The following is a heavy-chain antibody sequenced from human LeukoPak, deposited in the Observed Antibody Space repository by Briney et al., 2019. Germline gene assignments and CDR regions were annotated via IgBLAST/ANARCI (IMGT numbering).Heavy chain of an antibody. CDR3: ARDPWDVVTGLPGDY. CDR1: GFTFNSYG. Sequence: GGSLRLSCAASGFTFNSYGMNWVRRAPGKGLEWLSYIGSSSSSIYYADSVKGRFTISRDNAKDSLYLQMNSLRDEDRAVYYCARDPWDVVTGLPGDYWGQGTLVIVSS. CDR2: IGSSSSSI. V-gene: IGHV3-48*02. J-gene: IGHJ4*02. D-gene: IGHD2-8*02.